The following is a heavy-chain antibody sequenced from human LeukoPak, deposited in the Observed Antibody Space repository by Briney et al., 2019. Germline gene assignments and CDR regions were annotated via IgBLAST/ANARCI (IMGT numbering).Heavy chain of an antibody. V-gene: IGHV3-23*01. J-gene: IGHJ4*02. CDR3: AILPATYDSSGYYLPHFDY. CDR2: IIGSGGST. CDR1: GFTFSSYA. D-gene: IGHD3-22*01. Sequence: GGSLRLSCAASGFTFSSYAMSWVRQAPGKGLEWVSAIIGSGGSTYYADSVKGRFTISRDNSKNTLYLQMNSLRAEDTAVYYCAILPATYDSSGYYLPHFDYWGQGTLVTVSS.